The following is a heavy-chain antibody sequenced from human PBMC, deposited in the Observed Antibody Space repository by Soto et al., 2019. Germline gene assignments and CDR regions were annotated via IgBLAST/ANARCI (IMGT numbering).Heavy chain of an antibody. Sequence: PXGCLTLSCAASGSTLSSHYMGGARQAPGKGLEWVSAISGSVGSTYYADSVKGRFTISRHNSKNPLYLQMNSLRAEDTAVYYCPKMRHKREYRFSGGMGVCGQGTTVTVSS. CDR2: ISGSVGST. J-gene: IGHJ6*02. CDR1: GSTLSSHY. V-gene: IGHV3-23*01. D-gene: IGHD5-18*01. CDR3: PKMRHKREYRFSGGMGV.